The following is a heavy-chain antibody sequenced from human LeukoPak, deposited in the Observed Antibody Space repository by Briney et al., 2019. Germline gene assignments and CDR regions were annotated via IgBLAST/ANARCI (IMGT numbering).Heavy chain of an antibody. D-gene: IGHD6-13*01. CDR3: ARRSQTTAGRGIDY. J-gene: IGHJ4*02. V-gene: IGHV4-39*01. CDR2: MSNSGST. Sequence: PSETLSLTCTVSGGSISGSSSYYWAWIRQPPGKGLEWIGTMSNSGSTYYNPSLKSRVTISGDTSKNQFSLKLSSVTAADTAVFYCARRSQTTAGRGIDYWGQGTLVTVSS. CDR1: GGSISGSSSYY.